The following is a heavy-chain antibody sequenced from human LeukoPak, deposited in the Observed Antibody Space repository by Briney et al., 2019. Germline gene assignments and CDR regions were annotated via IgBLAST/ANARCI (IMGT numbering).Heavy chain of an antibody. Sequence: PSETLSLTCTVSGGSISSSSYYWGWIRQPPGKGLEWIGSIYYSGSTYYNPSLKSRVTISVDKSKNQFSLKLSSVTAADTAVYYCARDYWHQRAPTRWLVNAFDIWGQGTMVTVSS. V-gene: IGHV4-39*07. CDR1: GGSISSSSYY. CDR3: ARDYWHQRAPTRWLVNAFDI. CDR2: IYYSGST. J-gene: IGHJ3*02. D-gene: IGHD6-19*01.